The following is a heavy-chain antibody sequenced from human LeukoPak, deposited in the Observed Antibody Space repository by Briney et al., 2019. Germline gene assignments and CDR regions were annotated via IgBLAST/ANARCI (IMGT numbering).Heavy chain of an antibody. Sequence: GGSLRLSCAASGFTFSSYWMSRVRQAPGKGLEWVANIKQDGSEKYYVDSVKGRFTISRDNAKNSLYLQMNSLRAEDTAVYYCARGLPRFIGEAPLWGQGTLVTVSS. J-gene: IGHJ4*02. CDR2: IKQDGSEK. CDR1: GFTFSSYW. V-gene: IGHV3-7*01. CDR3: ARGLPRFIGEAPL. D-gene: IGHD4-17*01.